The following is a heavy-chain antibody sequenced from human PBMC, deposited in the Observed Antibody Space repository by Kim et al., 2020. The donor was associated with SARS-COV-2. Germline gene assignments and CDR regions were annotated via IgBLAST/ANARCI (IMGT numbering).Heavy chain of an antibody. D-gene: IGHD3-22*01. CDR1: GGSISSSSYY. CDR3: ARDLTGYYDSSGYDY. Sequence: SETLSLTCTVSGGSISSSSYYWGWIRQPPGKGLEWIGSIYYSGSTYYNPSLKSRVTISVDTSKNQFSLKLSSVTAADTAVYYCARDLTGYYDSSGYDYWGQGTLVTVSS. CDR2: IYYSGST. J-gene: IGHJ4*02. V-gene: IGHV4-39*07.